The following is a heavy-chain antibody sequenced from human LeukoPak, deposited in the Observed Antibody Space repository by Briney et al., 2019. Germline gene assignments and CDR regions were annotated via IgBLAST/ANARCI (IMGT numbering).Heavy chain of an antibody. Sequence: GGSLRLSCAASGFTFSSYAMSWVRQAPGKGLEWVAVISYDGSNKYYADSVKGRFTISRDNSKNTLYLQVNSLRAEDTAVYYCARVPSYDSSGENAFDIWGQGTMVTVSS. V-gene: IGHV3-30-3*01. CDR2: ISYDGSNK. J-gene: IGHJ3*02. CDR1: GFTFSSYA. CDR3: ARVPSYDSSGENAFDI. D-gene: IGHD3-22*01.